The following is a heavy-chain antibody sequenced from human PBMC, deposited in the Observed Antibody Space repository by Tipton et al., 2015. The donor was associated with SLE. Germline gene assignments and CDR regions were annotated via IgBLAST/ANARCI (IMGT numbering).Heavy chain of an antibody. CDR2: TYYDGTT. Sequence: TLSLTCHVSGVSVSATSYYWGWVRQSPGKRLEWIGSTYYDGTTYYSESLKSRASISTDTSKNQFSLKVISVTAADTAVYYCVEGHTAMVIFDSWGRGSLVTVSS. V-gene: IGHV4-39*01. D-gene: IGHD5-18*01. J-gene: IGHJ4*01. CDR3: VEGHTAMVIFDS. CDR1: GVSVSATSYY.